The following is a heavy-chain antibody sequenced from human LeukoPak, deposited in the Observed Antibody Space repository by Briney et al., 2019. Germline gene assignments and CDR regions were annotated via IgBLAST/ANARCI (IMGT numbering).Heavy chain of an antibody. CDR2: IYPDDSDT. CDR1: GYSFTSYW. J-gene: IGHJ5*02. CDR3: ARLSIQDSSSWFDP. Sequence: GESLKISCQGSGYSFTSYWIGWVRQMPGKGLEWMGIIYPDDSDTRYSPSFQGQVTISADKSISTAYLQWSSLKASDTAIYYCARLSIQDSSSWFDPWGQGTLVTVSS. V-gene: IGHV5-51*01. D-gene: IGHD3-3*01.